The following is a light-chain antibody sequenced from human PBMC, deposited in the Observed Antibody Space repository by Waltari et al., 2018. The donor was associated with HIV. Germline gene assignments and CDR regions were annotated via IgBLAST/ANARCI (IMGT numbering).Light chain of an antibody. J-gene: IGKJ1*01. V-gene: IGKV1-17*01. CDR2: VAS. CDR1: QGIRND. Sequence: DIQMTQSPSSLSASVGDRVTLTCRASQGIRNDVGWYQQKPGKAPKRLIYVASSLESGVPSRFSGSGSGREFTLTISSLQPEDFATYFCLQYNSYPWTFGQGTKVEIK. CDR3: LQYNSYPWT.